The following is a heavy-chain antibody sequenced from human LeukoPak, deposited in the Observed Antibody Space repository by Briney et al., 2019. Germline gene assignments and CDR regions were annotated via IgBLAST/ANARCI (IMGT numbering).Heavy chain of an antibody. CDR2: IIPIFGTA. D-gene: IGHD3-10*01. J-gene: IGHJ6*02. CDR3: ARADYYYGSGTNYYYYGMDV. CDR1: GGTFSSYA. Sequence: ASVKVSCKASGGTFSSYAISWVRQAPGQGLEWMGGIIPIFGTANYAQKFQGRVTFTADESTSTAYMELSSLRSEDTAVYYCARADYYYGSGTNYYYYGMDVWGQGTTVTVSS. V-gene: IGHV1-69*13.